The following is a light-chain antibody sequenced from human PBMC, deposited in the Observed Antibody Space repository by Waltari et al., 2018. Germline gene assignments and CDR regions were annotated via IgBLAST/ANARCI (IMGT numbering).Light chain of an antibody. J-gene: IGLJ3*02. CDR1: KIGNRN. V-gene: IGLV3-21*04. CDR2: YDH. CDR3: QVWDFDSGHPV. Sequence: SYVLTQPPSVSVAPGKTATITCGGYKIGNRNVHWYQQKPGQAPVLVISYDHDRPSGIPGRCSGSNSGNTATLTIRRVEAGDEADYYCQVWDFDSGHPVFGGGTELTV.